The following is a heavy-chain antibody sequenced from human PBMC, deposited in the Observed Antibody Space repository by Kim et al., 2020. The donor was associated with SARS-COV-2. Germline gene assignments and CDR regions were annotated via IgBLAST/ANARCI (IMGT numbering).Heavy chain of an antibody. CDR3: ARGFAATVRADY. CDR2: IDGRGTTI. V-gene: IGHV3-48*03. Sequence: GGSLRLSCAASGFTFSNYEMNWVRQAPGQGLEWVSYIDGRGTTIYYADSVKGRFTISRDNAKTALYLQMNSLRAEDTAVYFCARGFAATVRADYWGQGTPATLSA. D-gene: IGHD6-25*01. J-gene: IGHJ4*02. CDR1: GFTFSNYE.